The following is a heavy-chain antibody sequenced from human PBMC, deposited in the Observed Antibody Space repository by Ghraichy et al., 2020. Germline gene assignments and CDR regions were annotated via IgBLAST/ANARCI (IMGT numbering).Heavy chain of an antibody. CDR2: IYYSGST. CDR1: GGSVSSGSYY. V-gene: IGHV4-61*01. J-gene: IGHJ4*02. Sequence: ETLSLTCTVSGGSVSSGSYYWSWIRQPPGKGLEWIGYIYYSGSTNYNPSLKSRVTISVDTSKNQFSLKLSSVTAADTAVYYCARGYSSTWYPYFDYWGQGTLVTVSS. CDR3: ARGYSSTWYPYFDY. D-gene: IGHD6-13*01.